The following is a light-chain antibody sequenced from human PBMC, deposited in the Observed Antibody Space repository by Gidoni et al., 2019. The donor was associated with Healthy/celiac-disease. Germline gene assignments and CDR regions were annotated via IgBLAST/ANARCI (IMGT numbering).Light chain of an antibody. J-gene: IGLJ1*01. Sequence: QSALTQPASVSGSPGQSITISCTGTSSDVGGYNYVSWYQHHPGKATKLIIDDVSNRPSGVSNRFSGSKSGNTASLTISGLQAEDEADYYCSSYTSSSTLPSYVFGTGTKVTVL. CDR3: SSYTSSSTLPSYV. CDR1: SSDVGGYNY. V-gene: IGLV2-14*03. CDR2: DVS.